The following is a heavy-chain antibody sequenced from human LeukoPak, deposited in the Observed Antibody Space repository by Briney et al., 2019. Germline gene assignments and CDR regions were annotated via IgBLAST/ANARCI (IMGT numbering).Heavy chain of an antibody. CDR2: IYYSGST. CDR1: GGSISSYY. V-gene: IGHV4-59*01. Sequence: PSETLSLTCTVSGGSISSYYWSWIRQPPGKGLEWIGYIYYSGSTSNNPSLKSRVTTSVDTSKNQFSLKLSSVTAADTAVYYCARGRIASSAPYYYSMDVWGKGTTVTVSS. J-gene: IGHJ6*03. D-gene: IGHD6-6*01. CDR3: ARGRIASSAPYYYSMDV.